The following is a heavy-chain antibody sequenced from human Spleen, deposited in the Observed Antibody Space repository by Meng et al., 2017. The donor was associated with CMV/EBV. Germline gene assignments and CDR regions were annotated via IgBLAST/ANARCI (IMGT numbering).Heavy chain of an antibody. CDR1: GGSISSSDYY. J-gene: IGHJ5*02. V-gene: IGHV4-39*07. Sequence: CSVSGGSISSSDYYWGWIRQPPGKGLEWIGSIYYRGRTYYNPSLKSLVTISVDTTKNQFSLKVNSVTAADTAAYYCVRIKGRNNWFDPWGQGTLVTVSS. CDR3: VRIKGRNNWFDP. CDR2: IYYRGRT.